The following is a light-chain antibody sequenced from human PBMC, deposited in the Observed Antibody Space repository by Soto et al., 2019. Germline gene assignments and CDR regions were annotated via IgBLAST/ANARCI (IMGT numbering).Light chain of an antibody. CDR2: GAS. CDR1: QSVSSSY. V-gene: IGKV3-20*01. Sequence: EIVLTQSPGTLSLSPGERATLSCRASQSVSSSYLAWYQQKPGQAPRLLIYGASRRATGIPDRFSGSGSGTDFTLTISRLEPEDFAVYYCQQYGSSPRTFGQGTTVDIQ. J-gene: IGKJ1*01. CDR3: QQYGSSPRT.